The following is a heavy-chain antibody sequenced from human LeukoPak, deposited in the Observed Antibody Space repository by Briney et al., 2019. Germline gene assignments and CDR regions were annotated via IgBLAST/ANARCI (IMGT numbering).Heavy chain of an antibody. Sequence: GGSLRLSCAASGFTFRSFEMNWVRQAPGKGLEWISYISSSGSTIYYADSVKGRFTISRDTAKNSLYLQMNSLRAEDTAVYYCASPNWGLHGMDVWGQGTTVTVSS. J-gene: IGHJ6*02. D-gene: IGHD7-27*01. CDR3: ASPNWGLHGMDV. CDR1: GFTFRSFE. V-gene: IGHV3-48*03. CDR2: ISSSGSTI.